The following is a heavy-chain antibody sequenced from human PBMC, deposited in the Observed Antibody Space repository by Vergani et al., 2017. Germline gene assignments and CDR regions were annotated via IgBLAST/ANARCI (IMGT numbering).Heavy chain of an antibody. V-gene: IGHV4-34*01. D-gene: IGHD4-11*01. CDR3: ARVNTETNGHLYYYYYMDV. CDR2: IDHTGRP. CDR1: GGSFTSYH. J-gene: IGHJ6*03. Sequence: QVQPQQWGGGLLKPSETLSLTCVVNGGSFTSYHWTWIRQSPGEGLEWVGDIDHTGRPDYNPSLNSRLTMSVDKSRNQFSLTLNSVTATDTAIYFCARVNTETNGHLYYYYYMDVWGQGTAVTVS.